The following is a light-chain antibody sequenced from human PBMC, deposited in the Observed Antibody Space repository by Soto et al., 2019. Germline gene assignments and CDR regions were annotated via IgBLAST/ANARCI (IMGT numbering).Light chain of an antibody. Sequence: DIQMTQSPSSLSASVGDRVTITCRASQTITSDLNWYQQRPGKAPKLLIYAASNLQSGVPSRFSGSGSGTDFTFIISGLQPEDSATYYCQQTYSTPGWTFGQGTKVDIK. CDR3: QQTYSTPGWT. J-gene: IGKJ1*01. V-gene: IGKV1-39*01. CDR1: QTITSD. CDR2: AAS.